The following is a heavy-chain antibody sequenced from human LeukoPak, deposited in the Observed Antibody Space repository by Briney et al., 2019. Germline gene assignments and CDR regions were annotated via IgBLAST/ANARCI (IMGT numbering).Heavy chain of an antibody. V-gene: IGHV4-34*01. CDR3: ARGRYYYGSGSYYSPFDY. CDR2: INHSGST. J-gene: IGHJ4*02. D-gene: IGHD3-10*01. CDR1: GGSFSGYY. Sequence: SETLSLTCAVYGGSFSGYYWSWIRQPPGKGLEWIGEINHSGSTNYNPSLKSRVTISVDTSKNQFSLKLSSVTAADTAVYYCARGRYYYGSGSYYSPFDYWGQGTLVTVSS.